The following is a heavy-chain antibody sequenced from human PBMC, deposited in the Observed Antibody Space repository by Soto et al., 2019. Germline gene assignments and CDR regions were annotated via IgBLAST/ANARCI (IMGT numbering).Heavy chain of an antibody. J-gene: IGHJ4*02. CDR3: ATIFLSSSWSRYYFDY. D-gene: IGHD6-13*01. V-gene: IGHV1-46*01. CDR2: LHPNSGRT. CDR1: GYTFTSYY. Sequence: ASVKVSCKASGYTFTSYYMHWVRQAPGQGLEWMGILHPNSGRTSYAQKFQGRVTMTEDTSTDTAYMELSSLRSEDTAVYYCATIFLSSSWSRYYFDYWGQGTLVTVSS.